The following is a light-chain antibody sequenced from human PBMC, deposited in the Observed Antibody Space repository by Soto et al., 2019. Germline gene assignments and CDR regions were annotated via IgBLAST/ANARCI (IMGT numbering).Light chain of an antibody. CDR2: GNS. Sequence: QSVLTQPPSVSGAPGQRVTISCIGSSSNIGAGYDVHWYQRLPGTAPKLLIYGNSNRPSGVPDRFSGSKSGTSASLAITGLQVEDEADYYCQTHDSSLSGFYVFGTGTKLTVL. V-gene: IGLV1-40*01. J-gene: IGLJ1*01. CDR3: QTHDSSLSGFYV. CDR1: SSNIGAGYD.